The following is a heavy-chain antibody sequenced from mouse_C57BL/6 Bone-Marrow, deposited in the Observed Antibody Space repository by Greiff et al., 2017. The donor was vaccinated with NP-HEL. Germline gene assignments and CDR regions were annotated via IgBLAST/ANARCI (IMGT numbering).Heavy chain of an antibody. V-gene: IGHV5-4*03. CDR2: ISDGGSYT. CDR3: ARGRNWDLFAY. J-gene: IGHJ3*01. D-gene: IGHD4-1*02. CDR1: GFTFSSYA. Sequence: EVKLMESGGGLVKPGGSLKLSCAASGFTFSSYAMSWVRQTPEKRLEWVATISDGGSYTYYPDNVKGRFTISRDNAKNHLYLQMSHLKSEDTAMYDCARGRNWDLFAYWGQGTLVTVSA.